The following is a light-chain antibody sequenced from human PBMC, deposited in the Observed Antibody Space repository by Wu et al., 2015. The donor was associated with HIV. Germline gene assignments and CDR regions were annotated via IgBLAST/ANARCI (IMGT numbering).Light chain of an antibody. CDR3: QQYNNWPPMYT. J-gene: IGKJ2*01. Sequence: EIVMTLSPATLSVSPGERATLSCRASQSVNNNLAWYQQKPGQAPRLVISGASTRATGIPARFSGSGSGTEFTLTISSMQSEDFAVYYCQQYNNWPPMYTFGQGTKLEIK. CDR1: QSVNNN. CDR2: GAS. V-gene: IGKV3-15*01.